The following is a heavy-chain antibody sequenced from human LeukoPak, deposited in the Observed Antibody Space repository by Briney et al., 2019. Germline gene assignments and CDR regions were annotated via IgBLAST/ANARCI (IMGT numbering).Heavy chain of an antibody. CDR2: IGDSGSNT. V-gene: IGHV3-23*01. CDR3: ANVSIFQGAFDY. J-gene: IGHJ4*02. Sequence: PGGSLRLSCAASGFIFINSAMTWVRQAPGKGLEWVSVIGDSGSNTYYADSVKGRFTISRDNSKNTLYLQMSSLRAEDTAIYYCANVSIFQGAFDYWGQGTLVTVSP. CDR1: GFIFINSA. D-gene: IGHD3-9*01.